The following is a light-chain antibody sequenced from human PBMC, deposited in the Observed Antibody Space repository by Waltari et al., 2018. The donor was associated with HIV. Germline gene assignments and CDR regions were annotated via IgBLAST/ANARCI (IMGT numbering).Light chain of an antibody. CDR3: QQGFDLPYT. CDR2: TSS. Sequence: DIQMTQSPSSLSASVGDKVTITCRASQNISHYLNWHQQLPGKAPNLLIYTSSTLQNGVPSRITGSGSGTDFTLSINNLRPEDSATYICQQGFDLPYTFGQGTKIDIK. V-gene: IGKV1-39*01. J-gene: IGKJ2*01. CDR1: QNISHY.